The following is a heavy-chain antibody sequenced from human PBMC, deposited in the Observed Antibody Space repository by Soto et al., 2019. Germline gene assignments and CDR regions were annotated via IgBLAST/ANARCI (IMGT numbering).Heavy chain of an antibody. CDR1: GFTISSYA. V-gene: IGHV3-21*01. CDR3: ARSDSAFDY. CDR2: ITSSGSYI. Sequence: GGSLRLSCAASGFTISSYAMNWVRQAPGKGLEWVSSITSSGSYIYYADSLKGRFTISRDNAKNSLYLQVNSLRAEDTAVYYCARSDSAFDYWGQGTLVTVSS. J-gene: IGHJ4*02. D-gene: IGHD2-15*01.